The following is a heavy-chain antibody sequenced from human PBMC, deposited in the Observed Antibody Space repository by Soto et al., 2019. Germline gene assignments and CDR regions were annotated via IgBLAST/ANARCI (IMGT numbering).Heavy chain of an antibody. Sequence: QVHLVQSGAEVKKPGASVKVSCQGSGYAFTTYGITWVRQAPGQGLGWMGWISAHNGNTNYAQKLQGRVTVTRDTSTSTAYMELRSLRYDDTAVDYCARGRYGDYWGQGALVTVSS. CDR3: ARGRYGDY. J-gene: IGHJ4*02. D-gene: IGHD1-1*01. V-gene: IGHV1-18*01. CDR2: ISAHNGNT. CDR1: GYAFTTYG.